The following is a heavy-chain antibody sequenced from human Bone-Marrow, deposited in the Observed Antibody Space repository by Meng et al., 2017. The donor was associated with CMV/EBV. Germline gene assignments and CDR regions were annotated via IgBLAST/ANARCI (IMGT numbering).Heavy chain of an antibody. CDR1: GGSISSYY. CDR2: IYYSGST. D-gene: IGHD4-11*01. J-gene: IGHJ6*01. CDR3: ARTTVTTKGYYYGMDV. V-gene: IGHV4-59*01. Sequence: SETLSLTCTVSGGSISSYYWSWIRQPPGKGLEWIGYIYYSGSTNYNPSLKSRVTISVDTSKNQFSLKLSSVTAADTAVYYCARTTVTTKGYYYGMDVWGQGTTVTVYS.